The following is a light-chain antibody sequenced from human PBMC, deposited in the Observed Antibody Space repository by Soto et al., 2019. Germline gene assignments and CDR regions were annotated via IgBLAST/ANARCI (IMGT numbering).Light chain of an antibody. CDR2: SNS. J-gene: IGLJ2*01. V-gene: IGLV1-44*01. CDR1: SSNIGSNA. Sequence: QSVLTQPPSASGTPGQRVTVSCSGSSSNIGSNAVNWYQHLQGTAPKLLIYSNSQRPSGVPDRFSGSKSGTSASLAISVLRSEDEADYYCAAWDDSLSGVIFGGGTKVTVL. CDR3: AAWDDSLSGVI.